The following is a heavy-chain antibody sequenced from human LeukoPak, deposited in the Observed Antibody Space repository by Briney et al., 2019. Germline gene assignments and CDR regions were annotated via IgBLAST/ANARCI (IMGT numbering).Heavy chain of an antibody. CDR2: ITSGSSYI. CDR3: ARGGRPTLSSSRYYYYMDV. Sequence: PGGSLRLSCAASGFTFSSYNMNWVRQAPGKGLEWVSSITSGSSYIYYADSVKGRFTISRDNAKNSLYLQMNSLRAEDTAVYYCARGGRPTLSSSRYYYYMDVWGKGTTVTVSS. D-gene: IGHD6-13*01. V-gene: IGHV3-21*01. J-gene: IGHJ6*03. CDR1: GFTFSSYN.